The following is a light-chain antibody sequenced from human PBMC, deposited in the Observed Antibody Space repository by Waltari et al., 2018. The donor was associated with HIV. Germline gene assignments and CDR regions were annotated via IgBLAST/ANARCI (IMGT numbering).Light chain of an antibody. Sequence: SYQLTQPPSLSLAPWQTATITCGGDYIGHPHFRWYQQKPGQAPLLVIFKNINRPSGIPERFSGSNSGNKAILTISAAQVADEADYYCQVWDSSTVIFGSG. J-gene: IGLJ1*01. CDR3: QVWDSSTVI. CDR1: YIGHPH. CDR2: KNI. V-gene: IGLV3-9*01.